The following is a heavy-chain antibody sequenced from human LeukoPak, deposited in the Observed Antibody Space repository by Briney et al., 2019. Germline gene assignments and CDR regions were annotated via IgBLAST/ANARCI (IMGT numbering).Heavy chain of an antibody. CDR3: ARGTTIVATIYRYNWFDP. D-gene: IGHD5-12*01. Sequence: PSETLSLTCTVSGGSISGYYWSWIRQPPGKGLEWIGEINHSGSTNYNPSLKSRVTISVDTSKNQFSLKLSSVTAADTAVYYCARGTTIVATIYRYNWFDPWGQGTLVTVSS. CDR2: INHSGST. J-gene: IGHJ5*02. CDR1: GGSISGYY. V-gene: IGHV4-34*01.